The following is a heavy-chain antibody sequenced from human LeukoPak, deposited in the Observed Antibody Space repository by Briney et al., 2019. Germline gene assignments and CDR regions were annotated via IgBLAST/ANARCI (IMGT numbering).Heavy chain of an antibody. J-gene: IGHJ4*02. CDR3: ARTGRYYQYFDY. CDR2: INHSGST. CDR1: GGSFSGYY. V-gene: IGHV4-34*01. D-gene: IGHD3-22*01. Sequence: SETLSLTCAVYGGSFSGYYWSWIRQPPGKGLEWIGEINHSGSTNYNPSLKSRVTISVDTSKNQFSLKLSSVTAADTAVYYCARTGRYYQYFDYWGRGTLVTVSS.